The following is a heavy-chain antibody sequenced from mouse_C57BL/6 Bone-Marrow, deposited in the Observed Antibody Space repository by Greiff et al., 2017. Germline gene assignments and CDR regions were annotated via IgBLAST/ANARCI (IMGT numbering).Heavy chain of an antibody. D-gene: IGHD1-1*01. J-gene: IGHJ1*03. CDR1: GYTFTSYW. Sequence: VQLQQSGTVLARPGASVTMSCKTSGYTFTSYWMHWVKQRPGPGLAWIGAIYPGNSDTRYNQKFKCKAKLPAVTSASTAYMELSSLTNEDSAVYYYTNYGSSFYWYFDVWGTGTTVTDSS. CDR2: IYPGNSDT. V-gene: IGHV1-5*01. CDR3: TNYGSSFYWYFDV.